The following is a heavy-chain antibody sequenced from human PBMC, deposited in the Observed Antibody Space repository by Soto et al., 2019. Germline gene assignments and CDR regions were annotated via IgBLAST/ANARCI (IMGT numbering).Heavy chain of an antibody. Sequence: EVQLVEAGGNLVQPGGSLRISCAASGFTVSTEYMSWVRQAPGKGLEWVSISHGGGGTFYADAVQGRFTISRDKSKTTLYLQMNNLRVEDTAVYYCARDPTAYPVNWLDPWGQGTLVTVSS. CDR3: ARDPTAYPVNWLDP. CDR2: SHGGGGT. V-gene: IGHV3-66*01. CDR1: GFTVSTEY. J-gene: IGHJ5*02.